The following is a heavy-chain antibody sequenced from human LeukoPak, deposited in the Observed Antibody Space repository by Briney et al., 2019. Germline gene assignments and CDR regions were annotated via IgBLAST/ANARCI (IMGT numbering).Heavy chain of an antibody. CDR1: GGSISSSTYY. CDR2: IYYTGST. CDR3: ARDWRDSSGKFPNDAFDI. Sequence: SETLSLTCTVSGGSISSSTYYWGWIRQPPGKGLEWIGNIYYTGSTYYNPSLKSRVTISVDTSKNHFSLKLSSVTAADTAVYYCARDWRDSSGKFPNDAFDIWGQGTMVTVSS. D-gene: IGHD3-22*01. V-gene: IGHV4-39*02. J-gene: IGHJ3*02.